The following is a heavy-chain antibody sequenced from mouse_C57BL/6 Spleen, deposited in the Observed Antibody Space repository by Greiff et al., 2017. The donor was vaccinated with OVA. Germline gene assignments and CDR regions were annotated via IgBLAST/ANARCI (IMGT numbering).Heavy chain of an antibody. J-gene: IGHJ4*01. CDR1: GYTFTSYW. CDR3: AREENYAMDY. Sequence: QVQLQQPGAELVRPGSPVKLSCKASGYTFTSYWMDWVKQRPGQGLEWIGNIYPSDSETHYNQKFKDKATLTVDKSSSTAYMQLSSLTSEDSAVYYCAREENYAMDYWGQGTSVTVSS. V-gene: IGHV1-61*01. CDR2: IYPSDSET.